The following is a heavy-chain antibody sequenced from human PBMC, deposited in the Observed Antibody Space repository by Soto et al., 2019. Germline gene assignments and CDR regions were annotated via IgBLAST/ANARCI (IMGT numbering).Heavy chain of an antibody. CDR3: ARVGPPSPSVIWFFDL. Sequence: ASVKVSCKASGGSFRTYAINWVRQAPGQGLEWMGGIIPMLAAPTYAQKFQGRLTITADESTTTVYMELSSLTSEDTAVYYCARVGPPSPSVIWFFDLWGRGTLVTVSS. V-gene: IGHV1-69*13. D-gene: IGHD2-21*01. CDR1: GGSFRTYA. CDR2: IIPMLAAP. J-gene: IGHJ2*01.